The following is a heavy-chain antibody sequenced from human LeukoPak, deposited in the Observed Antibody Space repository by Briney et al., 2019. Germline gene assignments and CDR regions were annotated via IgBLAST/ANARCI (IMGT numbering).Heavy chain of an antibody. J-gene: IGHJ5*02. V-gene: IGHV3-23*01. Sequence: GGSLRLSCAASGFTFSSYAMNWVRQAPGKGLEWVSAITGSGGRTYYADSVKGRFTISRDNSKNTLYLQMNSLRAEDTAVYYCARGSSNIAARNNCFDPWGQGTLVTVSS. CDR1: GFTFSSYA. CDR2: ITGSGGRT. D-gene: IGHD6-6*01. CDR3: ARGSSNIAARNNCFDP.